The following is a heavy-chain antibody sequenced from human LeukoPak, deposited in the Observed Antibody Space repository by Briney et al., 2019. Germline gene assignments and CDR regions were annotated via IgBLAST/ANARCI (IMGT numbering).Heavy chain of an antibody. J-gene: IGHJ6*03. CDR1: GYTFTGYY. V-gene: IGHV1-2*02. Sequence: ASVKVSCKASGYTFTGYYMHWVRQAPGQGLEWMGWINPNSGGTNYAQKFQGRVTMTRDTSISTAYMELSRLRSDDTAVYYCARSYYYGSRSIYYYYMDVWGKGTTVTVSS. CDR3: ARSYYYGSRSIYYYYMDV. CDR2: INPNSGGT. D-gene: IGHD3-10*01.